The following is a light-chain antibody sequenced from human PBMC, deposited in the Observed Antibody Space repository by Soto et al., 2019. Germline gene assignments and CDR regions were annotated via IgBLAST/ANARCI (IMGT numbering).Light chain of an antibody. J-gene: IGLJ2*01. Sequence: QSALTQPPSASGSPGQSVNISCTGTSTDIGGYNFVSWYQQQPGKAPTLLLYEVYKRPSGVPDRFSGSKSGNTASLTVSGLQADDETDYYWTPFARSEDPSVVLAGDTKLTAL. V-gene: IGLV2-8*01. CDR2: EVY. CDR1: STDIGGYNF. CDR3: TPFARSEDPSVV.